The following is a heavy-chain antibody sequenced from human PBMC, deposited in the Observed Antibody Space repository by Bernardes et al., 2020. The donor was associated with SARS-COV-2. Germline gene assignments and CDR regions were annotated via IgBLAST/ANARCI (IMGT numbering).Heavy chain of an antibody. Sequence: LRLSCAASGFTFSSYAMSWVRQAPGKGLEWVSVITDSGERTYYADSVKGRFTISRDTSKNTLYLQMNSLRADDTAVYYCAKVGGMASRLFHFDFWGQGTLVTVSS. CDR2: ITDSGERT. CDR1: GFTFSSYA. CDR3: AKVGGMASRLFHFDF. J-gene: IGHJ4*02. D-gene: IGHD3-16*01. V-gene: IGHV3-23*01.